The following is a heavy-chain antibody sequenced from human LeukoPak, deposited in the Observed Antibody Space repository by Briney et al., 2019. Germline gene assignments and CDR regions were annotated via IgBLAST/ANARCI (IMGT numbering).Heavy chain of an antibody. D-gene: IGHD3-22*01. CDR3: AKAQNYYDSSGYYYFFDL. V-gene: IGHV3-23*01. J-gene: IGHJ4*02. CDR1: GFTFNSYA. Sequence: PGGSLRLSCAASGFTFNSYAMSWVRQAPGKELEWVSGISGSDGSTHYADSVKGRFTISRDNPKNTLYLQMNSLRAEDTAVYYCAKAQNYYDSSGYYYFFDLWGQGTLVTVSS. CDR2: ISGSDGST.